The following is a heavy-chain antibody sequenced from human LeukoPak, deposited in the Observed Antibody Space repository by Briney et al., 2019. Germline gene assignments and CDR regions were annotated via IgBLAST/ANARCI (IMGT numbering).Heavy chain of an antibody. Sequence: GALRISWAASGFTLSSSCLQLVPPAPGQGLEGGGFLTYDGSNKYYADSVKGRFTISRDNSKNTLYLQMSSLRAEDTAVYYCATDSTGSSWYRDWFDPWGQGTLVTVSS. V-gene: IGHV3-30*19. CDR1: GFTLSSSC. J-gene: IGHJ5*02. CDR3: ATDSTGSSWYRDWFDP. CDR2: LTYDGSNK. D-gene: IGHD6-13*01.